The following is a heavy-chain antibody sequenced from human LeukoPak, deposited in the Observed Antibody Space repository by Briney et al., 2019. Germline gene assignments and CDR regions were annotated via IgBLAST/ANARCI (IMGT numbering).Heavy chain of an antibody. CDR3: ARDRFVEVHSGYFDY. D-gene: IGHD3-10*01. J-gene: IGHJ4*02. CDR1: GFTFGDYE. Sequence: PGGSLRFYCAASGFTFGDYEMNWVRQAPGKGLEWVSYISGSGSIIYYADSVEGRFTISRDNAGNSLYLRMNSLRAEDTAVYYCARDRFVEVHSGYFDYWGQGVLVTVSS. CDR2: ISGSGSII. V-gene: IGHV3-48*03.